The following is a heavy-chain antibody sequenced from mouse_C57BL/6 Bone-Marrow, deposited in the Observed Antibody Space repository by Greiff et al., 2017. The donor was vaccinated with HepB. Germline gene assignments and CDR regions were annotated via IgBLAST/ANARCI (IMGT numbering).Heavy chain of an antibody. D-gene: IGHD3-3*01. J-gene: IGHJ2*01. Sequence: QVQLKQPGAELVMPGASVKLSCKASGYTFTSYWMHWVKQRPGQGLEWIGEIDPSDSYTNYNQKFKGKSTLTVDKSSSTAYMQLSSLTSEDSAVYYCARKGGPYFDYWGQGTTLTVSS. CDR1: GYTFTSYW. CDR3: ARKGGPYFDY. CDR2: IDPSDSYT. V-gene: IGHV1-69*01.